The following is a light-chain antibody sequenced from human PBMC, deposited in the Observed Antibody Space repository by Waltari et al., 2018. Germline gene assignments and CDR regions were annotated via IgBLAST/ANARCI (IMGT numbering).Light chain of an antibody. CDR2: GAS. J-gene: IGKJ1*01. V-gene: IGKV3-20*01. CDR3: QHYLRLPVT. Sequence: EIVLTQSQGTLSLSLGERATVSRRASQGVSRALAWYQQKPGQAPRLLIYGASTMATGIPDRFSGSGSGTDFSLTISRLEPDDFAVYYCQHYLRLPVTFGQGTTVEI. CDR1: QGVSRA.